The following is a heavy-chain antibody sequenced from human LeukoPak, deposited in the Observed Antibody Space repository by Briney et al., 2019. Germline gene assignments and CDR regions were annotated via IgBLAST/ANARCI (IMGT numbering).Heavy chain of an antibody. Sequence: GESLKISCKGSGYTFTSYYMHWVRQAPGQGLEWMGIINPSGGSTSYAQKFQGRVTMTRDTSTSTVYMELSSLRSEDTAVYYCARYLGDYYDSRYYFDYWGQGTLVTVSS. CDR3: ARYLGDYYDSRYYFDY. D-gene: IGHD3-22*01. V-gene: IGHV1-46*01. CDR2: INPSGGST. CDR1: GYTFTSYY. J-gene: IGHJ4*02.